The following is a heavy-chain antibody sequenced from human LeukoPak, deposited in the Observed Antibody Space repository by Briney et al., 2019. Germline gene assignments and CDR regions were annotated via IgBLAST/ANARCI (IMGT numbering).Heavy chain of an antibody. J-gene: IGHJ4*02. CDR1: EFTFSSYG. D-gene: IGHD6-19*01. V-gene: IGHV3-23*01. Sequence: GGCLRLSCAASEFTFSSYGMSWVRQAPGKGLEWVSSISGSGGSTQYADSVKGRFTISRDNSKNTLYLQMNSLRAEDTAVYYCAKDLDGVAVAGRGRDYWGQGTLVTVSS. CDR3: AKDLDGVAVAGRGRDY. CDR2: ISGSGGST.